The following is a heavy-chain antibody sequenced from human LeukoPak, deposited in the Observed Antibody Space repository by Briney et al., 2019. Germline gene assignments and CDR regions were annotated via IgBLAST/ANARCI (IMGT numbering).Heavy chain of an antibody. J-gene: IGHJ6*03. D-gene: IGHD3-10*01. Sequence: GKYLRLSCAASGFTFSSSVMHWVRQAPGQGRGWVALIWYDGSTKNYADSVKGRFTSSRDNYNTTLFLQMSSLRAEATAVYYCASQRGGFGGNYYSSIDVWGKGTPVIVSS. CDR3: ASQRGGFGGNYYSSIDV. V-gene: IGHV3-33*01. CDR2: IWYDGSTK. CDR1: GFTFSSSV.